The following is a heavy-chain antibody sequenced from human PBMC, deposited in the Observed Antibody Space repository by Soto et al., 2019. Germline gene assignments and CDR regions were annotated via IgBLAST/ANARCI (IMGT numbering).Heavy chain of an antibody. CDR2: IWYDGSNK. Sequence: GGSLRLSCAASGFAFSSYVMHWVRQAPGKGLEWVAVIWYDGSNKYYADSVKGRFTISRDNSKNTLYLQMNSLRAEDTAVYYCARDVTGTAPQGYFDYWGQGTLVTVSS. CDR1: GFAFSSYV. CDR3: ARDVTGTAPQGYFDY. J-gene: IGHJ4*02. D-gene: IGHD1-1*01. V-gene: IGHV3-33*01.